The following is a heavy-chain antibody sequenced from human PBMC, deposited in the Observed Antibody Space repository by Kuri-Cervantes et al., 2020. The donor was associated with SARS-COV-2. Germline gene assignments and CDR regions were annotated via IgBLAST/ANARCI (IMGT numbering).Heavy chain of an antibody. V-gene: IGHV1-18*04. Sequence: ASVKVSCKTSGCTFTSYGISWVRQAPGQGLEWMGWISIKQGDTNYAQKFQGRVTMTTDTSTSTAYMELRSLRSDDTAVYYCARVCGGDCADNYYYYYGMDVWGQGTTVTVSS. CDR1: GCTFTSYG. J-gene: IGHJ6*02. CDR2: ISIKQGDT. CDR3: ARVCGGDCADNYYYYYGMDV. D-gene: IGHD2-21*02.